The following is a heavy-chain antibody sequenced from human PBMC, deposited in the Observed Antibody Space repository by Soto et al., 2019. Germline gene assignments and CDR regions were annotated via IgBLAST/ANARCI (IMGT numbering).Heavy chain of an antibody. CDR3: AKVLVGATGRFDY. Sequence: EVQLLESGGGLVQPGGSLRLSCAGSGFTFSNYAMSWVRQAPGKGLAWVSAISGSGGSTYYADSVKGRFTISRDNSKNTLYLQMNSLRAEDTALYYCAKVLVGATGRFDYWGQGTLVTVSS. J-gene: IGHJ4*02. CDR1: GFTFSNYA. D-gene: IGHD1-26*01. CDR2: ISGSGGST. V-gene: IGHV3-23*01.